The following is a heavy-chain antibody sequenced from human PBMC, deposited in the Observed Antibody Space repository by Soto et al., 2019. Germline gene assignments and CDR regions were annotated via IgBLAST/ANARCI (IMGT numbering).Heavy chain of an antibody. J-gene: IGHJ5*01. V-gene: IGHV4-30-4*01. Sequence: SETLSLTCTVSGDSISSPDYYWSWIRQAPGKGLELIGYVYYRGSIYYTPSFESRVSISIDTSKNQFSLRLTSVTAADSAVYFCARVTFTPNWFDSWGQGIPVTVS. D-gene: IGHD3-16*01. CDR1: GDSISSPDYY. CDR3: ARVTFTPNWFDS. CDR2: VYYRGSI.